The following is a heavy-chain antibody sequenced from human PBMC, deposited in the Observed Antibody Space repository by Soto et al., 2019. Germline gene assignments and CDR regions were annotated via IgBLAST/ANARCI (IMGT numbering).Heavy chain of an antibody. Sequence: QPGGSLRLSCAASGFTFSSYAMIWVRQAPGKGLEWVSAISGSGGSTYYADSVKGRFTISRDNSKNTLYLQMNSLRAEDTAVYYCAKALGDIVVVVAATSLDYWGQGTLVTVSS. CDR1: GFTFSSYA. D-gene: IGHD2-15*01. J-gene: IGHJ4*02. V-gene: IGHV3-23*01. CDR3: AKALGDIVVVVAATSLDY. CDR2: ISGSGGST.